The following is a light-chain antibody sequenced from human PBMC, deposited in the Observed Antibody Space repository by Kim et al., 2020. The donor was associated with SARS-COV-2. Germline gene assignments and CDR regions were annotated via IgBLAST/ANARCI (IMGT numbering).Light chain of an antibody. CDR2: DND. CDR1: SSNIGNRY. V-gene: IGLV1-51*01. J-gene: IGLJ3*02. CDR3: GTWDDSLSAGV. Sequence: QSVLTQPPSVSAAPGQKVTISCSGSSSNIGNRYVSWYQQLPGTAPKLLIYDNDKRPSGIPDRFSGSKSGTSATLGITGLQTGDEADYYCGTWDDSLSAGVFGGGTKLTVL.